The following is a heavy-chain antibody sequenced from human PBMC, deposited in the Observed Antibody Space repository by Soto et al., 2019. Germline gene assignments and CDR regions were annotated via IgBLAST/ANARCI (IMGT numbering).Heavy chain of an antibody. Sequence: SGPTLVNPTQTLRLTCTFSGFSLTTAGMCVTWIRQPPGKALEWLALIDWNDDKFYRTSLQTRLTISKDTFKNQVVLTMTNMDPVDTATYYCTRIIMGNGRSFGLDYWGQGALVTVSS. D-gene: IGHD1-26*01. CDR3: TRIIMGNGRSFGLDY. CDR2: IDWNDDK. CDR1: GFSLTTAGMC. V-gene: IGHV2-70*01. J-gene: IGHJ4*02.